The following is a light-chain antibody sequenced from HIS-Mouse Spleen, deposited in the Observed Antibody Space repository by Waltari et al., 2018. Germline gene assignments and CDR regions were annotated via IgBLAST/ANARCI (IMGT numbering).Light chain of an antibody. V-gene: IGLV3-25*03. Sequence: SYELTQPPSVSVSPGQTARITCSGDAFPNQSAYWYRQKPGQAPVLVIYKDSERPSGIPERFSGSSSGTTVTLTISGVQAEDEADYYCQSADSSGTYVVFGGGTKLTVL. CDR2: KDS. CDR3: QSADSSGTYVV. CDR1: AFPNQS. J-gene: IGLJ2*01.